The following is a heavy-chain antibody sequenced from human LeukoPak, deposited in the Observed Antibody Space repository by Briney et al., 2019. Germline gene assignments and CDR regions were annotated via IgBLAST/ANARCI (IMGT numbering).Heavy chain of an antibody. CDR2: LNPINGGA. V-gene: IGHV1-2*02. CDR3: ARDDTADDLNAFDI. CDR1: GYTFTAYH. Sequence: ASVKVSCKASGYTFTAYHIHWVRQAPGQGLEWMGWLNPINGGANYAQKFQGRVTMTGGTSISTAYLELTSLRSDDTAVYYCARDDTADDLNAFDIWGQGTMVTVSS. J-gene: IGHJ3*02. D-gene: IGHD1-1*01.